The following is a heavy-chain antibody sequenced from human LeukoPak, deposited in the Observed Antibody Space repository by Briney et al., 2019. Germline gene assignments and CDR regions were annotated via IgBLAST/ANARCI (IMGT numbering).Heavy chain of an antibody. J-gene: IGHJ4*02. Sequence: PSETLSLTCAVYGGSFSGYYWSWIRQPPGKGLEWIGEINHSGSTNYNPSLKSRVTISVDTSKNQFSLKLSSVTAADTAVYYWATTLITVAGLFFDYWGQGTLVTVSS. D-gene: IGHD6-19*01. CDR1: GGSFSGYY. V-gene: IGHV4-34*01. CDR3: ATTLITVAGLFFDY. CDR2: INHSGST.